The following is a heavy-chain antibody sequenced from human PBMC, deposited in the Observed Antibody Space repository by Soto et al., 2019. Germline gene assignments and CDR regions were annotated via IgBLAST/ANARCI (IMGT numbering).Heavy chain of an antibody. J-gene: IGHJ4*02. Sequence: QVQLVQSGAEVKKPGASVKVSCEASGYSFIDYYIHWVRQAPGQGFEWMGRISPKSAGTDYAKKFEDRVTLTWDTSLNTAYMELSSLKSDVTAVYYCARPPGYISDWYYFDLWGQGTRVTVSS. CDR1: GYSFIDYY. CDR3: ARPPGYISDWYYFDL. D-gene: IGHD3-9*01. CDR2: ISPKSAGT. V-gene: IGHV1-2*06.